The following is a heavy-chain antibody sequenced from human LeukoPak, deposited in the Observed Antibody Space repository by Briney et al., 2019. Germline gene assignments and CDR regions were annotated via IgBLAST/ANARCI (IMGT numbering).Heavy chain of an antibody. V-gene: IGHV4-34*01. D-gene: IGHD6-19*01. CDR3: ARGLRGKAVAGTGGPFECYFDY. CDR2: INHSGST. CDR1: GGSFSGYY. Sequence: NSSETLSLTCAVYGGSFSGYYWSWIRQPPGKGLEWIGEINHSGSTNYNPSLKSRVTISVDTSKNQFSLKLSSVTAADTAVYYCARGLRGKAVAGTGGPFECYFDYWGQGTLVTVSS. J-gene: IGHJ4*02.